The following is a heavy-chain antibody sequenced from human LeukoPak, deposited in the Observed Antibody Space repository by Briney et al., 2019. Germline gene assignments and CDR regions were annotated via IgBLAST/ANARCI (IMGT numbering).Heavy chain of an antibody. V-gene: IGHV4-61*01. Sequence: PSETLSLTCTVSGYSISSGYYWGWIRQPPGKGLEWIGYIYYSGSTNYNPSLKSRVTISVDTSKNQFSLKLSSVTAADTAVYYCARDITMVPQRGWFDPWGQGTLVTVSS. CDR1: GYSISSGYY. CDR2: IYYSGST. D-gene: IGHD3-10*01. CDR3: ARDITMVPQRGWFDP. J-gene: IGHJ5*02.